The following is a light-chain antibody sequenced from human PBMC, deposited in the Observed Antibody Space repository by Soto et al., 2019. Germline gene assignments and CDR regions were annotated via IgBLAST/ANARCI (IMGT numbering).Light chain of an antibody. V-gene: IGLV2-14*01. CDR2: EVS. CDR1: SSDVGAYNY. CDR3: SSYRDSSTVV. Sequence: QSALTQPASVSGSPGQSITISCTGSSSDVGAYNYVSWFQQHPGKVPKLMIYEVSNRPSGVPNRFSGPKSGNTASLTISGLQAEDEGDYYCSSYRDSSTVVFGGGTKVTVL. J-gene: IGLJ2*01.